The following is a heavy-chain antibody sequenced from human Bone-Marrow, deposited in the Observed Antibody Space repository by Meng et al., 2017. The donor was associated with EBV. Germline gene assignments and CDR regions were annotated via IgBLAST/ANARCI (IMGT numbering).Heavy chain of an antibody. CDR1: GGSISSSSYY. CDR2: IYYSGST. V-gene: IGHV4-39*07. D-gene: IGHD6-19*01. J-gene: IGHJ4*02. Sequence: QLQLQAPGPGLVKPSETLSLTCTVSGGSISSSSYYWGWIRQPPGKGLEWIGSIYYSGSTYYNPSLKSRVTISVDTSKNQFSLKLSSVTAADTAVYYCARVRAPYSSGLFDYWGQGTLVTASS. CDR3: ARVRAPYSSGLFDY.